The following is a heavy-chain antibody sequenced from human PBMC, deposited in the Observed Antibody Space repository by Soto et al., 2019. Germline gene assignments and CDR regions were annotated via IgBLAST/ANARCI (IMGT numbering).Heavy chain of an antibody. CDR1: GFTFGLYA. Sequence: EVQLLESGGGLVQPGGSPRLSCAASGFTFGLYAMNWVRQAPGKGLEWVSAISGAGGTTYYADSAKGRFTISRDNSKDTLYLQMNSLRAEDTAVYYCAKLSDSSGWGIDYWGQGTLVTVSS. V-gene: IGHV3-23*01. J-gene: IGHJ4*02. D-gene: IGHD6-19*01. CDR3: AKLSDSSGWGIDY. CDR2: ISGAGGTT.